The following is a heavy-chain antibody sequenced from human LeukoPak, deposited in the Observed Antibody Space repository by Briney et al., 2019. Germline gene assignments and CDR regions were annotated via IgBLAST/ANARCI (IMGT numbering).Heavy chain of an antibody. J-gene: IGHJ5*02. Sequence: GGSLRLSCAASGFTFSSYWMHWVRQTPGKVLVWVSRIESDGSTIYADSVRGRFTISRDNAKNMVYLQMNSLRAEDTAMYYCARATTYFYGSVTYDWFDPWGQGTLVTVSS. CDR1: GFTFSSYW. D-gene: IGHD3-10*01. CDR2: IESDGST. V-gene: IGHV3-74*01. CDR3: ARATTYFYGSVTYDWFDP.